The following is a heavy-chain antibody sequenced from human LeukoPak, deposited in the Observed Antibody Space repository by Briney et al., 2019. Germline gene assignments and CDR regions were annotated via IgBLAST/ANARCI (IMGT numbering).Heavy chain of an antibody. Sequence: SETLSLTCTVSGGSISSYYWSWIRQPPGKGLEWIGYIYYSGSTNYNPSLKSRVTISVDTSKNQFSLKLSSVTAADTAVYYCARYSGSPPLSFDYWGQGTLVTVSS. D-gene: IGHD3-10*01. V-gene: IGHV4-59*01. CDR3: ARYSGSPPLSFDY. CDR2: IYYSGST. CDR1: GGSISSYY. J-gene: IGHJ4*02.